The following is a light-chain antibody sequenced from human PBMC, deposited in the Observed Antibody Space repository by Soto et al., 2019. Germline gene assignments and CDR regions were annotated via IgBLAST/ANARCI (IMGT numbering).Light chain of an antibody. CDR2: YDD. CDR1: RSNVGNNA. J-gene: IGLJ3*02. Sequence: QSVLTQPPSVSEAPRQRVTISCSGSRSNVGNNAVNWYQQLPGKAPKLLIYYDDXLPSGVXXRFSGSKAGTSASLAISGLQSEDEADYYCAVWDDSLNGVVFGGGTQLTVL. V-gene: IGLV1-36*01. CDR3: AVWDDSLNGVV.